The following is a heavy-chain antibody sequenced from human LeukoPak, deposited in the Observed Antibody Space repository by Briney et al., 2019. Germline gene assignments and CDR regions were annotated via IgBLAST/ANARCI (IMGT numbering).Heavy chain of an antibody. D-gene: IGHD3-22*01. CDR1: GGTFSSYA. V-gene: IGHV1-69*04. Sequence: ASVKVSCKASGGTFSSYAISWVRQAPGQGLEWMGRIIPILGIANYAQKFQGRVTITADKSTSTAYMELSSLRSQDTAVYYCAREGDSSGYYDYWGQGTLVTVSS. CDR3: AREGDSSGYYDY. J-gene: IGHJ4*02. CDR2: IIPILGIA.